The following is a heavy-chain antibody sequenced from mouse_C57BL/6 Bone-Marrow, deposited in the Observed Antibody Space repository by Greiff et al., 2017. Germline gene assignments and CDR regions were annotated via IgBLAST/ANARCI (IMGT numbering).Heavy chain of an antibody. CDR2: VYPYNGGT. CDR1: GFTFTDYY. Sequence: EVQLQESGPVLVKPGPSVKISCKASGFTFTDYYMHWVKQSHGKSLEWIGLVYPYNGGTSYNQKFKGKATLTVDTSSSTAYMELNSLSSEDSAVYYCATREGYGSSWYFDVWGTATTGTVSS. CDR3: ATREGYGSSWYFDV. V-gene: IGHV1-36*01. D-gene: IGHD1-1*01. J-gene: IGHJ1*03.